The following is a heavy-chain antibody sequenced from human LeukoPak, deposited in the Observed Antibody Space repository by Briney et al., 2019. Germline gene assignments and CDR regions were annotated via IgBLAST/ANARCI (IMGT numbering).Heavy chain of an antibody. CDR3: ARHPSWFDP. J-gene: IGHJ5*02. V-gene: IGHV4-39*01. CDR1: GGSISSSSYY. CDR2: ISYSGST. Sequence: SETQSLTCTVSGGSISSSSYYWGWIRQPPGKGLEWIGSISYSGSTYYSPSLESRVTISVDTSKNQFSLKLSSLTAADTAVYFCARHPSWFDPWGQGTLVTVSS.